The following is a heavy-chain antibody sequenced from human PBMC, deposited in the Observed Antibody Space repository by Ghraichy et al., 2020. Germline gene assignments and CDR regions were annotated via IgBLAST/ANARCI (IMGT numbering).Heavy chain of an antibody. Sequence: GGSLRLSCAASGFTFNTYAMCWVRQAPGKGLEWVSAISGSGGSTYYADSVKGRFTISRDNSRNTLYLQMNSLTAEDTAIYYCAKDLGETSSYFNYYYNGMDGWGQGTTVSVSS. CDR3: AKDLGETSSYFNYYYNGMDG. J-gene: IGHJ6*02. V-gene: IGHV3-23*01. CDR2: ISGSGGST. D-gene: IGHD3-22*01. CDR1: GFTFNTYA.